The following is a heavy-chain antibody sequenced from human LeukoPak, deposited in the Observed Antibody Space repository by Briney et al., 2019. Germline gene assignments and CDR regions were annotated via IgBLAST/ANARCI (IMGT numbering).Heavy chain of an antibody. J-gene: IGHJ6*03. CDR2: ISTSGST. CDR3: ARGLPSYGDYVDYYFYMDV. CDR1: GDSISGFY. Sequence: SETLSLTCTVSGDSISGFYWSWIRQPAGKGLQWIGRISTSGSTNYNPSLKGRVTMSVDRSTNEFSLTVRSVTAADTALYYCARGLPSYGDYVDYYFYMDVWGKGTTVTVSS. D-gene: IGHD4-17*01. V-gene: IGHV4-4*07.